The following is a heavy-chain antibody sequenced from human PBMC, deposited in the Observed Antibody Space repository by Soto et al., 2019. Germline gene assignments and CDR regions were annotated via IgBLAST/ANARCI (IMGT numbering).Heavy chain of an antibody. CDR3: AKDWPLGYCSGGSCPFDY. V-gene: IGHV3-23*01. Sequence: EVQLLESGGGLVQPGGSLRLSCAASGFTFTTLAWSWFGRPPGKGRRGAPPIRGSGGSTYYADSVKGRFTISRDNSKNTLYLQMNSLRAEDTAVYYCAKDWPLGYCSGGSCPFDYWGQGTLVTVSS. J-gene: IGHJ4*02. CDR2: IRGSGGST. CDR1: GFTFTTLA. D-gene: IGHD2-15*01.